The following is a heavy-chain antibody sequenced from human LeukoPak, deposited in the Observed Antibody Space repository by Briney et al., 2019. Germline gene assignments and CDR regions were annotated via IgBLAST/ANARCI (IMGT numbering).Heavy chain of an antibody. CDR2: TYSAGGT. J-gene: IGHJ4*02. V-gene: IGHV3-66*02. D-gene: IGHD1-26*01. CDR1: GFTVSNNY. CDR3: ASGSSLGQVDY. Sequence: GGSLRLSCAASGFTVSNNYMTWVRQAPGKGLEWVSLTYSAGGTLYADSVKGRFTISRDNSKSTLYLQMNSLRTEDTAVYYCASGSSLGQVDYWGQGTLVTVSS.